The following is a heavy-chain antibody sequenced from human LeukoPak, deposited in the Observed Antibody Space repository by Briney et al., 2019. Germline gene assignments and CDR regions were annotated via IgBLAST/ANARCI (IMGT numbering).Heavy chain of an antibody. J-gene: IGHJ5*02. CDR2: IYTSGST. V-gene: IGHV4-61*02. CDR3: ARGPNIVPKGSWFDP. D-gene: IGHD2-8*01. CDR1: GGSISSGSYY. Sequence: PSETLSLTCTVSGGSISSGSYYWSWIRQPAGKGLEWIGRIYTSGSTNYNPSLKSRVTISVDTSKNQFSLKLSSVTAADTAVYYCARGPNIVPKGSWFDPWGQGTLVTVSS.